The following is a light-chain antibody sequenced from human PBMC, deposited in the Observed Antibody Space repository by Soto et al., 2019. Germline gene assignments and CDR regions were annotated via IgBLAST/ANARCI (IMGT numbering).Light chain of an antibody. CDR2: GAS. CDR1: QSVSSN. J-gene: IGKJ1*01. V-gene: IGKV3D-15*01. Sequence: EIVLTQSPDTLSVSPGENATLSCRASQSVSSNLAWYQQKPGQAPRLLIYGASSRAAGIPDRFTGSGSGTEFTLTISRLEPEDFAVYFCQQHRTFGQGTKVDIK. CDR3: QQHRT.